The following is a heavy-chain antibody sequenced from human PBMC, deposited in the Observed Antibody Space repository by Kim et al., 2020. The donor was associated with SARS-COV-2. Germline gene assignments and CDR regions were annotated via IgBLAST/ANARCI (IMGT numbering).Heavy chain of an antibody. V-gene: IGHV3-74*01. CDR3: ARASSTSCPCYYMDV. CDR2: ISSSGNST. D-gene: IGHD2-2*01. Sequence: GSLRLSCAASEFTFSTYWMYWVRQAPGKGLVWVSRISSSGNSTNYADSVKGRFTISRDNAKNTLYLQMNSLRAEDTAVYYCARASSTSCPCYYMDVWGKGTTVTVS. CDR1: EFTFSTYW. J-gene: IGHJ6*03.